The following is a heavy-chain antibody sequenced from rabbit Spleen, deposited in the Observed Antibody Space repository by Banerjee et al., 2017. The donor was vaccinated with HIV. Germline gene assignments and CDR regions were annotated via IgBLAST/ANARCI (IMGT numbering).Heavy chain of an antibody. CDR3: ARDDDGDLTVYL. D-gene: IGHD2-1*01. Sequence: QSLEESGGGLVKPGASLTLTCTASGFSFSGGYYMCWVRQAPGKGLEWIACMNIGTESTYYASWAKGRFTISKTSSTTVTLEMTSLTAADTATYFCARDDDGDLTVYLWGPGTLVTVS. V-gene: IGHV1S40*01. CDR2: MNIGTEST. J-gene: IGHJ4*01. CDR1: GFSFSGGYY.